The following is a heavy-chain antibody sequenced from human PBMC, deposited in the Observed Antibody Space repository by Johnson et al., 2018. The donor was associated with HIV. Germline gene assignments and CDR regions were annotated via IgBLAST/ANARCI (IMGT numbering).Heavy chain of an antibody. CDR2: INSDGSST. J-gene: IGHJ3*02. V-gene: IGHV3-74*02. D-gene: IGHD2-15*01. CDR1: GFAVSTNY. Sequence: VQLVESGGGVVRPGGSLRLSCAASGFAVSTNYMSWVRQAPGKGLECVSRINSDGSSTSYADSVKGRFTISRDNAKNTLYLQMNSLRAEDTAVYYCARGDGSSLDAFDIWGQGTMLTVSS. CDR3: ARGDGSSLDAFDI.